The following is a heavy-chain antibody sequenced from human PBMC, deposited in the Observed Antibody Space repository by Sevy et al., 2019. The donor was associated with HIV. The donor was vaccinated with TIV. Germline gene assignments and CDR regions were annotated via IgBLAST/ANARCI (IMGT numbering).Heavy chain of an antibody. CDR1: GFYIITHW. CDR2: INAEGSTK. D-gene: IGHD6-19*01. V-gene: IGHV3-7*01. Sequence: GGSMRLSCPASGFYIITHWMLWVRQLPGKGRGWEGNINAEGSTKYYLDSGKGRFTISRDNPENSVLLQMNSLRVGDRAVHYCVRALLKADNFWGQGTLVTVSS. J-gene: IGHJ4*02. CDR3: VRALLKADNF.